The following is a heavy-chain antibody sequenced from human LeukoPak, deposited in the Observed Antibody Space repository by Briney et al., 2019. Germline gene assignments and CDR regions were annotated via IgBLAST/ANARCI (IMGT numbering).Heavy chain of an antibody. Sequence: SETLSLTCTVSGGSISSGGYYWNWIRQPPGKGLEWIGYIYYSGSTNYNPSLKSRVSISVNTSKNQFSLKLSSVTAADTAVYYCARGDPISPWGQGTLITVSS. CDR3: ARGDPISP. V-gene: IGHV4-61*08. CDR1: GGSISSGGYY. CDR2: IYYSGST. J-gene: IGHJ5*01. D-gene: IGHD3-3*02.